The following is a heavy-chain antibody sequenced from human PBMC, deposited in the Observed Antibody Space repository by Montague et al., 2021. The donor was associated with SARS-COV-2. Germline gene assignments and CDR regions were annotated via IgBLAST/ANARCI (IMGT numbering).Heavy chain of an antibody. V-gene: IGHV4-39*02. CDR3: ARIGGDVWTGHQRLGGFDI. D-gene: IGHD3/OR15-3a*01. CDR1: GGSISSSGYY. J-gene: IGHJ3*02. CDR2: LFYSVTT. Sequence: SETLSLTCTVSGGSISSSGYYWGWIRQPPGKGLEWIGSLFYSVTTYYNPSLKSRVTISVDTSKNHFSLKLSSVTAADTAVYYCARIGGDVWTGHQRLGGFDIWGQGTMVTVSS.